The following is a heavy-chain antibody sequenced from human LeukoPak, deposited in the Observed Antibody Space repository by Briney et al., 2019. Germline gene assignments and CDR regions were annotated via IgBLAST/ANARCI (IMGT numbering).Heavy chain of an antibody. CDR2: IYTSGST. Sequence: PSETLSLTCTVSGGSISSYYWSWIRQPAGKGLEWIGRIYTSGSTNYNPSLKSRVTMSVDTSKNQFSLKLSSVTAADTAVYYCARDGLLGYCSSTSCYGHYYYYMDVWGKGTTVTVSS. D-gene: IGHD2-2*01. CDR1: GGSISSYY. J-gene: IGHJ6*03. CDR3: ARDGLLGYCSSTSCYGHYYYYMDV. V-gene: IGHV4-4*07.